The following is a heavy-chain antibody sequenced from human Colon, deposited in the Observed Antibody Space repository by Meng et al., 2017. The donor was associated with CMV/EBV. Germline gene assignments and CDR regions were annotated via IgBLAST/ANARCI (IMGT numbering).Heavy chain of an antibody. CDR3: AGRRYCGGDCFVDY. CDR1: GVTFSDFA. CDR2: MSGGGSST. J-gene: IGHJ4*02. Sequence: SGVTFSDFAMSWVRRAPGKGLEWVSGMSGGGSSTNYADSVKGRFTISRDNSKNTLFLELNSLAADDTAVYYCAGRRYCGGDCFVDYWGQGTLVTVSS. D-gene: IGHD2-21*02. V-gene: IGHV3-23*01.